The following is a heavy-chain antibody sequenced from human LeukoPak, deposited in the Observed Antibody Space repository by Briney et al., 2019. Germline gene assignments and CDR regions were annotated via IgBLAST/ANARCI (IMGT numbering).Heavy chain of an antibody. J-gene: IGHJ3*02. V-gene: IGHV6-1*01. CDR3: ARGGLISLAYTPLGAFDI. CDR1: GDSASINSAG. D-gene: IGHD3-16*01. Sequence: SQTLSLTSAISGDSASINSAGWNWIRQSPSRGLEWLGRTYYRSKWYNDLAPSVRNRITINPDTSKNQCSLQLNSVTPEDTAVYYCARGGLISLAYTPLGAFDIWGQGTMVSVSS. CDR2: TYYRSKWYN.